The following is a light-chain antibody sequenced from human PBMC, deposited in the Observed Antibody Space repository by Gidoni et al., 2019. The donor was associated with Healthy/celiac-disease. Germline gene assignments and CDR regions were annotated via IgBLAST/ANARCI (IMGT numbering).Light chain of an antibody. J-gene: IGKJ3*01. CDR3: QQYDNLPPIFT. V-gene: IGKV1-33*01. CDR2: DAS. Sequence: IQMTQSPSSLSASVGDSVTITCQASQDISNYLNWYQQKPGKAPKLLIYDASNLETGVPSRFSGSGSGTDFTFTISSLQPEDIATYYCQQYDNLPPIFTFXPXTKVDIK. CDR1: QDISNY.